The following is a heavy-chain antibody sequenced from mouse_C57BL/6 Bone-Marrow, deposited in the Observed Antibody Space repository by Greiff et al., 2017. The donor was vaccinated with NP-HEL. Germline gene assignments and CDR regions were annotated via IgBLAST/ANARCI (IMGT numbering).Heavy chain of an antibody. CDR1: GFNIKNTY. D-gene: IGHD3-3*01. CDR2: IDPANGNT. V-gene: IGHV14-3*01. Sequence: EVMLVESVAELVRPGASVKLSCTASGFNIKNTYMHWVKQRPEQGLEWIGRIDPANGNTKYAPKFQGKATITADTSSNTAYLQLSSLTSEDTAIYYCARARGWLWYYAMDYWGQGTSVTVSS. J-gene: IGHJ4*01. CDR3: ARARGWLWYYAMDY.